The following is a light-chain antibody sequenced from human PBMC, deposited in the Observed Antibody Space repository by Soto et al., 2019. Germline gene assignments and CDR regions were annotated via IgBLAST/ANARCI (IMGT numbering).Light chain of an antibody. Sequence: EIVLTQSPATLSLSPGERATLSCRASQSVSSYLAWYQQKPGQAPRLLIYDASNRATGIPARFSGSGSGTDFTLTISSLKPDDFAVYYCQQRSNWPPMYTFGQGTKLEIK. CDR3: QQRSNWPPMYT. J-gene: IGKJ2*01. CDR2: DAS. CDR1: QSVSSY. V-gene: IGKV3-11*01.